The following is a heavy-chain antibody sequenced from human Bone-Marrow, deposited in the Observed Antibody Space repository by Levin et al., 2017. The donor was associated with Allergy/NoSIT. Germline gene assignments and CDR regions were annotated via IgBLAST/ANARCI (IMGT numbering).Heavy chain of an antibody. D-gene: IGHD2-21*02. CDR1: GFTFSSYK. J-gene: IGHJ4*02. Sequence: GGSLRLSCAASGFTFSSYKMNWVRQAPGKGLEWVSHISERGFTHYAGFVKGRFTISRDNAKNSLYLQMNGLRAEDTAVYYCAKDCGGDCRHYWGQGTLVTVSS. CDR2: ISERGFT. CDR3: AKDCGGDCRHY. V-gene: IGHV3-48*01.